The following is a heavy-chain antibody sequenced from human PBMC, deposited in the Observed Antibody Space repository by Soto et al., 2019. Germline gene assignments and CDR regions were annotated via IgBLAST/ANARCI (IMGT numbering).Heavy chain of an antibody. D-gene: IGHD6-6*01. V-gene: IGHV4-4*02. J-gene: IGHJ5*02. CDR1: GGSISSSNW. CDR3: ARDYSSSSRFDP. CDR2: IYHSGST. Sequence: PSETLSLTCAVSGGSISSSNWRSWVRQPPGKGLEWIGEIYHSGSTNYNPSLKSRVTISVDKSKNQFSLKLSSVTAADTAVYYCARDYSSSSRFDPWGQGTLVTVSS.